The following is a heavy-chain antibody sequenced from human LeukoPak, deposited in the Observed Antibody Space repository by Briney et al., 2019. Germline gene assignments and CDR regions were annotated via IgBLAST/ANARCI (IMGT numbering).Heavy chain of an antibody. V-gene: IGHV3-66*01. Sequence: QPGGSLRLSCAASRFTVSDNYMTWVRQAPGKGLGWVSLIYAAGGTYFADSVRGRFTISRDNSKNTVYLQMNNLGVDDTAVYYCGSSNLLTGYYFLNFWGQGTLVTVSS. D-gene: IGHD3-9*01. CDR1: RFTVSDNY. CDR3: GSSNLLTGYYFLNF. J-gene: IGHJ4*02. CDR2: IYAAGGT.